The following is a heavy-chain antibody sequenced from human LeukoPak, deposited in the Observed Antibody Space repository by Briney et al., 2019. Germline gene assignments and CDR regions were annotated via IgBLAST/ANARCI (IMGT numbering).Heavy chain of an antibody. D-gene: IGHD6-6*01. Sequence: ASVKVSCKASGYTFTSYDINWVRQATGQGLEWMGWISAYNGHTNYAQKFQGRVTMTRDMSTSTVYMELSSLRSEDTAVYSCARGEYSSPRSAFDIWGQGTMVTVSS. J-gene: IGHJ3*02. CDR2: ISAYNGHT. CDR1: GYTFTSYD. CDR3: ARGEYSSPRSAFDI. V-gene: IGHV1-8*01.